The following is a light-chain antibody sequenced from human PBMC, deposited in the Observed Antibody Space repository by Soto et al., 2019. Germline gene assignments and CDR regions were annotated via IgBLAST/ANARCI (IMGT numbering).Light chain of an antibody. CDR3: QQRSNWPPKIT. CDR2: DAS. Sequence: EIVLTQSPATLSVSPGERATLSCRASQSVSNNLAWYQQKPGQAPRLLIYDASTRATGIPARFSGSGSGTDFTLTISSLEPEDFAVYYCQQRSNWPPKITFGQGTRLEIK. V-gene: IGKV3-11*01. CDR1: QSVSNN. J-gene: IGKJ5*01.